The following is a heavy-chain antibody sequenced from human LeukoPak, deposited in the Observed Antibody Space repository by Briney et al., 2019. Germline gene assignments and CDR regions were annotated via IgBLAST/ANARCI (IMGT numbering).Heavy chain of an antibody. V-gene: IGHV1-46*01. Sequence: GASVTVSCKASGYTFTSYYMHWVRQAPGQGLEWMGIINPSGGSTSYAQKFQGRVTMTRDTSTSTVYMELSSLRSEDTAVYYCARNRRRSILTGYKYYFDYCGKGSLVTVSS. D-gene: IGHD3-9*01. CDR3: ARNRRRSILTGYKYYFDY. CDR1: GYTFTSYY. J-gene: IGHJ4*02. CDR2: INPSGGST.